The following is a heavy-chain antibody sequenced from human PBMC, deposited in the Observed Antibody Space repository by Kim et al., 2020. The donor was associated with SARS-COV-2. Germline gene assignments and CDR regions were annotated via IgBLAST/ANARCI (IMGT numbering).Heavy chain of an antibody. J-gene: IGHJ6*02. CDR2: DSYT. Sequence: DSYTNYSPSFQGHVTISADKSISTAYLQWSSLKASDTAMYYCARLRSGDVWGQGTTVTVSS. CDR3: ARLRSGDV. V-gene: IGHV5-10-1*01.